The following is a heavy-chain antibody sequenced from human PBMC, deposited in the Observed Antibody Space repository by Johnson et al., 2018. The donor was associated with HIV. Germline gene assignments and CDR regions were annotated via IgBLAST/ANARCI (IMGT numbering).Heavy chain of an antibody. Sequence: VQLVESGGGLVQPGRSLRLSCAASGFTFDDYAMHWVRQAPGKGLEWVSGISWNSGSIGYADSVKGRFTISRDNAKNSLYLQMNSLRAEATAVYYCARTPTFTRTFDTGGQGTMVTVSS. CDR3: ARTPTFTRTFDT. CDR1: GFTFDDYA. J-gene: IGHJ3*02. V-gene: IGHV3-9*01. CDR2: ISWNSGSI. D-gene: IGHD3-10*01.